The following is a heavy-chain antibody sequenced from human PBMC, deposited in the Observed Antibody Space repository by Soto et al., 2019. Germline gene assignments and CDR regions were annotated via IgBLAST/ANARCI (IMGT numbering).Heavy chain of an antibody. CDR2: IDPSDSYT. Sequence: PGESLTISCKGSVYSFTSYWIRWFRQRPGKGLEWMGRIDPSDSYTNYSPSFQGHVTISADKSISTAYLQWSSLKASDTAMYYCARVGVADIYGMDVWGQGTTVTV. V-gene: IGHV5-10-1*01. D-gene: IGHD2-15*01. CDR3: ARVGVADIYGMDV. CDR1: VYSFTSYW. J-gene: IGHJ6*02.